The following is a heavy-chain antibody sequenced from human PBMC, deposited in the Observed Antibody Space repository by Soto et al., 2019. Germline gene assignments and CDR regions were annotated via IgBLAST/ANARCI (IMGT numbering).Heavy chain of an antibody. V-gene: IGHV3-21*01. CDR1: GFTFSSYS. Sequence: GGSLRLSCAASGFTFSSYSMNWVRQAPGKGLEWVSSISSSSSYIYYADSVKGRFTISRDNAKNSLYLQMNSLRAEDTAVYYCARDWSKGRGDAFDIWGQGXMVTVSS. CDR2: ISSSSSYI. CDR3: ARDWSKGRGDAFDI. J-gene: IGHJ3*02.